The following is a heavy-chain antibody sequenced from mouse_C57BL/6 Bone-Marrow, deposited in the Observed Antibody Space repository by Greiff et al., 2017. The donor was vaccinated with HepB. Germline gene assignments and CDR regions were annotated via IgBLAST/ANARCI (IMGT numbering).Heavy chain of an antibody. J-gene: IGHJ4*01. V-gene: IGHV1-66*01. Sequence: QVQLQQSGPELVKPGASVKISCKASGYSFTSYYIHWVKQRPGQGLEWIGWIYPGSGNTKYNEKFKGKATLTADTSSSTAYMQLSSLTSEDSAVYYCAKDYYSSYYAMDYWGQGTSVTGTS. CDR2: IYPGSGNT. CDR1: GYSFTSYY. D-gene: IGHD2-12*01. CDR3: AKDYYSSYYAMDY.